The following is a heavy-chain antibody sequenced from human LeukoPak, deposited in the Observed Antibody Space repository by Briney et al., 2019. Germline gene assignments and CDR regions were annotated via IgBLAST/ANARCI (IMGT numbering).Heavy chain of an antibody. CDR2: IYSSGYT. CDR3: ARGEHSVDS. CDR1: GGAIRSHY. D-gene: IGHD1/OR15-1a*01. J-gene: IGHJ4*02. V-gene: IGHV4-4*07. Sequence: SETLSLTCTVSGGAIRSHYWNWIRQPAGKGLEWIGRIYSSGYTNDSPFLKSRITMSVDMSKNQFSLRLNSVTAADTAVYYCARGEHSVDSWGQGMLVTVSS.